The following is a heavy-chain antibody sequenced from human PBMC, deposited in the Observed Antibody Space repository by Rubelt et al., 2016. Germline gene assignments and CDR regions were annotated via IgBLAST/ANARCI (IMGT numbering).Heavy chain of an antibody. Sequence: GRSLRLSGAASGFTFSNYGMHWVRQAPGKGLEWVAIIWYDGGNKYYADSVKGRFTISRDNSKNTLYLQMNSLRVEDTGVYYCARDRVAVRGCFDSWGQGTLVTVSS. CDR1: GFTFSNYG. J-gene: IGHJ5*01. CDR2: IWYDGGNK. D-gene: IGHD6-6*01. V-gene: IGHV3-33*01. CDR3: ARDRVAVRGCFDS.